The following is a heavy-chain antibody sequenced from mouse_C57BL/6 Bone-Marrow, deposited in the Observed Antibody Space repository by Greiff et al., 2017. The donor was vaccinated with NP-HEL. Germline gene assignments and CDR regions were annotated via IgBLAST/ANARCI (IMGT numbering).Heavy chain of an antibody. CDR1: GFSLTSYG. CDR2: IWSGGST. V-gene: IGHV2-2*01. Sequence: QVQLQQSGPGLVQPSQSLSITCTVSGFSLTSYGVHWVRQSPGKGLEWLGVIWSGGSTDYNAAFISRLSISKDNSKSQVFFKMNSLQADDTAIYYCARVGWYYAMDYWGQGTSVTVSS. CDR3: ARVGWYYAMDY. J-gene: IGHJ4*01. D-gene: IGHD2-3*01.